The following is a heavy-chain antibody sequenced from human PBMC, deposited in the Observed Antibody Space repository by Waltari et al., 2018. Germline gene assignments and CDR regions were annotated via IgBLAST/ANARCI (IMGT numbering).Heavy chain of an antibody. Sequence: QVQLQESGPGLVKPSETLSLTCIVSGDSISNYYWSWIRQPPGKGLEWIGYIYYSGSITFNPSRKSRVTISVDTSKNQFSLKLSSVTAADTAVYYCARHIRDWNFDYWGQGTLVTVSS. V-gene: IGHV4-59*08. CDR1: GDSISNYY. D-gene: IGHD2-21*02. CDR2: IYYSGSI. J-gene: IGHJ4*02. CDR3: ARHIRDWNFDY.